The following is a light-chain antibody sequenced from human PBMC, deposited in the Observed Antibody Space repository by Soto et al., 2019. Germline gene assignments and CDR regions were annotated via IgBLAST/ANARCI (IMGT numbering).Light chain of an antibody. CDR1: TSNIGAIYD. CDR2: GNS. Sequence: QSVLTQPPSVSGAPGQRVTISCTGSTSNIGAIYDVHWYQQLPGTAPKLLIYGNSNRPSGVPDRFSGSKSGTSASLAITGLRAEDEADYYCQSYDSSRSGWVFGGGTKLTVL. V-gene: IGLV1-40*01. J-gene: IGLJ3*02. CDR3: QSYDSSRSGWV.